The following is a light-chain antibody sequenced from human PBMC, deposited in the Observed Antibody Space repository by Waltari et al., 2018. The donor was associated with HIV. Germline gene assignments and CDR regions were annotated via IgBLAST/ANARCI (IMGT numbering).Light chain of an antibody. Sequence: QSVLTQPPSVSGAPGQRVTISCTGSSSNIGAGYDVHWYQQLPGTAPKLLIYGKSNRPSWVPDRVSGSKSGTSASLAITGLQAEDEADDYCQSYDSSLSGYVVVGGGTKLTVL. J-gene: IGLJ2*01. CDR2: GKS. CDR3: QSYDSSLSGYVV. CDR1: SSNIGAGYD. V-gene: IGLV1-40*01.